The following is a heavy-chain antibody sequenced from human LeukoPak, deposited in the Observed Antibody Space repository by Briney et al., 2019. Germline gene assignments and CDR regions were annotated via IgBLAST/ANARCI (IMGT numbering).Heavy chain of an antibody. D-gene: IGHD3-16*01. CDR1: GFTVSSNY. CDR2: IYSGGSA. V-gene: IGHV3-53*01. CDR3: AKNGGPHGMDV. Sequence: GGSLRLSCAASGFTVSSNYMNWVRQAPGKGLEWVSVIYSGGSAHYADSVKGRFTISRDNAKNSLHLQMNSLRVEDTAVYYCAKNGGPHGMDVWGQGTTVTV. J-gene: IGHJ6*02.